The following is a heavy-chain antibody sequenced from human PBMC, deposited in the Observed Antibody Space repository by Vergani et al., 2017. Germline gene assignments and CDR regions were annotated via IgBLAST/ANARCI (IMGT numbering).Heavy chain of an antibody. CDR1: GFTFDTYT. CDR3: TNAGGLYYLHGEYFQY. CDR2: ISSGGGDI. J-gene: IGHJ1*01. Sequence: EVQLLESGGGLVQPGGSLRLSCAGAGFTFDTYTMAYVRQAPGKGLEWVATISSGGGDIFYADSVKGRFTISRDNSKNTLFLQMNSLKDEDTAVYYCTNAGGLYYLHGEYFQYWGRGTLVSVSS. D-gene: IGHD3-10*01. V-gene: IGHV3-23*01.